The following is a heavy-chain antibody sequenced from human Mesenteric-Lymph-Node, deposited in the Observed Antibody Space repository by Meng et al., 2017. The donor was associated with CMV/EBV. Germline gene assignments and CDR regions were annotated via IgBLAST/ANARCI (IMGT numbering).Heavy chain of an antibody. V-gene: IGHV1-69*01. CDR2: IIPIFGTA. CDR3: AAMVRGVPDY. Sequence: KVSCKASGGNFSSYAISWVRQAPGQGIEWMGGIIPIFGTANYAQKFQGRVTITADESTSTAYMELSSLRSEDTAVYYCAAMVRGVPDYWGQGTLVTVSS. CDR1: GGNFSSYA. D-gene: IGHD3-10*01. J-gene: IGHJ4*02.